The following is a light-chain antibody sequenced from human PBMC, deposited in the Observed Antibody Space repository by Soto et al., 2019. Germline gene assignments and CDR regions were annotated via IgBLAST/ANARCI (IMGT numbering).Light chain of an antibody. J-gene: IGKJ5*01. CDR2: GAS. CDR3: QQYNHWSSIT. V-gene: IGKV3-15*01. CDR1: QYISNN. Sequence: EIAMTQSPATLSVSLGERATLSCRASQYISNNLAWYQQRPGQAPSLLIYGASTRATGVPARCSGSGSGTEFLLSISGLQSEDSAVYYCQQYNHWSSITFGQGTRLEIK.